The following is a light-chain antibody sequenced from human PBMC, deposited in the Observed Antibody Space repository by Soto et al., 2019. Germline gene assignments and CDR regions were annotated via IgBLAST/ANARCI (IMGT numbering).Light chain of an antibody. CDR2: DVS. V-gene: IGKV3-15*01. CDR1: QGVTTN. CDR3: QQFSSYPLT. Sequence: EIVMTQSPGTLSVSPGERATLSCRAGQGVTTNFAWYQQKSGQSPRLLIYDVSIRATGVPARFSGTGSGTDFTLTISRLEPEDFAVYYCQQFSSYPLTFGGGTKVDIK. J-gene: IGKJ4*01.